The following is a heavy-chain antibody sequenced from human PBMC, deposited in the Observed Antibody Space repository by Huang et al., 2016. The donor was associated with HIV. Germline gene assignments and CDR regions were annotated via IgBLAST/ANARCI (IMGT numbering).Heavy chain of an antibody. V-gene: IGHV5-51*01. D-gene: IGHD3-10*01. Sequence: EVQLVQSGAEVKKPGESLKISCKGSGYRFRSNWIGWVRQMPGKGLGWMGIIYPGDSDTRYSPSFQGQVTISADKSINTAYLQWSSLKASDTAMYYCARLIGSPSFYYGLDVWGQGTTVTVSS. CDR2: IYPGDSDT. CDR3: ARLIGSPSFYYGLDV. J-gene: IGHJ6*02. CDR1: GYRFRSNW.